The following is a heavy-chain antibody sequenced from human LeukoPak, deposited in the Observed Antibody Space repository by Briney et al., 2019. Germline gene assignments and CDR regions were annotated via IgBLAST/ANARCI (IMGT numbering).Heavy chain of an antibody. CDR1: GFTFSSYA. J-gene: IGHJ4*02. D-gene: IGHD6-13*01. V-gene: IGHV3-15*01. CDR2: IKSKTDGGTT. CDR3: ATSRSAAGYAFDY. Sequence: GGSLRLSCAASGFTFSSYAMSWVRQAPGKGLEWVGRIKSKTDGGTTDYAAPVKGRFTISRDDSKNTLYLQMNSLKTEDTAVYYCATSRSAAGYAFDYWGQGTLVTVSS.